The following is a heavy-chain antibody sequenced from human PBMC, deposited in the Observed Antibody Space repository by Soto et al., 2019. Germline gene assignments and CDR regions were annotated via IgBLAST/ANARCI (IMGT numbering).Heavy chain of an antibody. D-gene: IGHD2-15*01. CDR2: IIPIFGTA. V-gene: IGHV1-69*06. J-gene: IGHJ3*02. Sequence: QVQLVQSGAEVKKPGSSVKVSCKASGGTFSSYAISWVRQAPGHGLEWMGGIIPIFGTANYAQKCQGRVTITADKSTSAAYMELSSLRSEDTDVYYCARGETVVTRGAFDICTQGTMVTVSS. CDR3: ARGETVVTRGAFDI. CDR1: GGTFSSYA.